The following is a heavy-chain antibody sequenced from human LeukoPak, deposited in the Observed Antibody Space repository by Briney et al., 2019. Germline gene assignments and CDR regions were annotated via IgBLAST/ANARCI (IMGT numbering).Heavy chain of an antibody. CDR3: ARETGYCGGDCYRYAFDI. CDR2: ISSSGSTI. J-gene: IGHJ3*02. CDR1: GFTFSSYE. Sequence: GGSLRLSCAASGFTFSSYEMNWVRQAPGKGLEWVSYISSSGSTIYYADSVKGRFTISRDNAKNSLYLQMNSLRAEDTAVYYCARETGYCGGDCYRYAFDIWGRGTMVTVSS. V-gene: IGHV3-48*03. D-gene: IGHD2-21*02.